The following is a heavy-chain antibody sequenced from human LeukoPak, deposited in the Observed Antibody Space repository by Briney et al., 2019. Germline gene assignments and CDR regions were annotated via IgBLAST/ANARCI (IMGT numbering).Heavy chain of an antibody. V-gene: IGHV3-48*03. CDR3: AELGITMIGGV. D-gene: IGHD3-10*02. CDR2: ISSSGSTI. Sequence: GGSLRLSCTASGFTFSSYEMNWVRQAPGKGLEWVSYISSSGSTIFYADSLKGRFTISRDNAKKSLYLQMKSLRAEDTAVYYCAELGITMIGGVWGKGTTVTISS. CDR1: GFTFSSYE. J-gene: IGHJ6*04.